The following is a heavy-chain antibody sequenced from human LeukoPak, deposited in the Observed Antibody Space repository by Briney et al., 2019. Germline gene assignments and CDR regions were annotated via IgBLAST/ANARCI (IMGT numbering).Heavy chain of an antibody. CDR3: ARSQWLGLPRSLTNWFDP. D-gene: IGHD6-19*01. J-gene: IGHJ5*02. CDR2: INPNSGGT. Sequence: GASVKVSCKASGYTFTSYYMHWVRQAPGQGLEWMGWINPNSGGTNYAQKFQGRVTMTRDTSISTAYMELSRLRSDDTAVYYCARSQWLGLPRSLTNWFDPWGQGTLVTVSS. CDR1: GYTFTSYY. V-gene: IGHV1-2*02.